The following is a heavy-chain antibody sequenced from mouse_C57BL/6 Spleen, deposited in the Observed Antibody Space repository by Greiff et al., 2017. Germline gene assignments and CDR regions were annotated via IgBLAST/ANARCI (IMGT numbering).Heavy chain of an antibody. CDR3: ARGDYYGPYYFDY. D-gene: IGHD1-2*01. CDR2: IYPGSGST. V-gene: IGHV1-55*01. Sequence: QVQLKQPGAELVKPGASVKMSCKASGYTFTSYWITWVKQWPGQGLEWIGDIYPGSGSTNYNEMFKGKARLTVDTSTSTAYMKLSSLTAEDSAVYYCARGDYYGPYYFDYWGQGTTLTVSS. CDR1: GYTFTSYW. J-gene: IGHJ2*01.